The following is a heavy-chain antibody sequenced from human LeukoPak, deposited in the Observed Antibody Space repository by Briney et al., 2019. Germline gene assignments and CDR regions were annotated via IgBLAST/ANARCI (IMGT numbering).Heavy chain of an antibody. J-gene: IGHJ3*02. D-gene: IGHD6-13*01. CDR1: GGSISSYY. CDR3: ARDRGYHAAGGYDAFDI. V-gene: IGHV4-4*07. CDR2: IYTSGSN. Sequence: PSETLSLTCAVSGGSISSYYWSWIRQPAGKGLEWIGRIYTSGSNNYNPSLKSRVTMSVDTSKNQFSLKLSSVTAADTAVYYCARDRGYHAAGGYDAFDIWGQGTMVTVSS.